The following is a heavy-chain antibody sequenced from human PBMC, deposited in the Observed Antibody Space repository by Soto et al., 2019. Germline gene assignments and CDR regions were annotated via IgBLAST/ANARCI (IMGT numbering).Heavy chain of an antibody. CDR1: GGSVSNDNYY. D-gene: IGHD3-10*01. V-gene: IGHV4-61*01. CDR2: VYYDGST. Sequence: SETLSLTCTVFGGSVSNDNYYWSWIRQPPGRGLEWIGYVYYDGSTSYNPSLKSRLTTSVDTSKNQFSLRLTSVTAADSALYYCARGNNMIRGVIAYYFDFWGQGTLVTVSS. CDR3: ARGNNMIRGVIAYYFDF. J-gene: IGHJ4*02.